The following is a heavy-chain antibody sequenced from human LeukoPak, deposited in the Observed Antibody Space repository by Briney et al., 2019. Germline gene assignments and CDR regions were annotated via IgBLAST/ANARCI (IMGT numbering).Heavy chain of an antibody. J-gene: IGHJ4*02. CDR2: ISYDGSNK. CDR3: AKEKNGWLQGYFDY. V-gene: IGHV3-30*18. CDR1: GFTFSSYG. D-gene: IGHD5-24*01. Sequence: GGSLRLSCAASGFTFSSYGMHWVRQAPGKGLEWVAVISYDGSNKYYADSVKGRFTISRDNSKNTLYLQMNSLRAEDTAVYYCAKEKNGWLQGYFDYWGQGTLVTVSS.